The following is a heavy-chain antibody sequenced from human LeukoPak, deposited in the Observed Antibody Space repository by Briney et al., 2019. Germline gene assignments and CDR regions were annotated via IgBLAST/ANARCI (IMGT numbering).Heavy chain of an antibody. D-gene: IGHD5-24*01. J-gene: IGHJ6*02. CDR2: IRSKADGGTT. CDR3: SSGPTHQWLCSGSDV. Sequence: GGSLRPSSTASGFTFGDHAMSLVRQAPGKGLERLGFIRSKADGGTTESAASAKGRFTISRHDSKSIAYLPMNSLPTEDTAVYYCSSGPTHQWLCSGSDVWGQGTMVIVSS. CDR1: GFTFGDHA. V-gene: IGHV3-49*04.